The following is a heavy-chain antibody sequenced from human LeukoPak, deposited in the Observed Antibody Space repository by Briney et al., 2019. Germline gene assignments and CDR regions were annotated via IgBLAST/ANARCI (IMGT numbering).Heavy chain of an antibody. D-gene: IGHD2-8*01. J-gene: IGHJ3*02. CDR2: INPSGGST. CDR3: ARNGYCTNGSCLGNAFDI. V-gene: IGHV1-46*01. CDR1: GYTFTSYY. Sequence: ASVEVSCKASGYTFTSYYMHWVRQAPGQGLEWMGIINPSGGSTSYAQKFQGRVTMTRDTPTSTVYMELSSLRSEDTAVYYCARNGYCTNGSCLGNAFDIWGQGTMVTVSS.